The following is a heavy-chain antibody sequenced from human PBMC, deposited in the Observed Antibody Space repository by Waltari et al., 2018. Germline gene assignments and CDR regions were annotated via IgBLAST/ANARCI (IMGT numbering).Heavy chain of an antibody. Sequence: QVQLQESGPGLVKPSETLSLTCTVSGGSISSYYWSWIRQPPGKGLEWIGYIYYSWSTNYNPSLKSRVTISVDTSKNQFSLKLSSVTAADTAVYYCARGAYDFWSGYYAGVGFDYWGQGTLVTVSS. J-gene: IGHJ4*02. CDR2: IYYSWST. CDR1: GGSISSYY. CDR3: ARGAYDFWSGYYAGVGFDY. D-gene: IGHD3-3*01. V-gene: IGHV4-59*01.